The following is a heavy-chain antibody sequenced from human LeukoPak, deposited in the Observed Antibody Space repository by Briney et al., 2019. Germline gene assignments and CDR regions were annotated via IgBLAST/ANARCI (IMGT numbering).Heavy chain of an antibody. CDR1: GVSISSSCYY. V-gene: IGHV4-39*01. D-gene: IGHD5-24*01. Sequence: SETLSLTCTVSGVSISSSCYYWGWIRQPPGKGLEWIGSIYYSGSTYYNPSLKSRVTISVDTSKNQFSLKLSSVTAADTAVYYCARRYTSTHCPWLQLGGYFDYWGQGTLVTVSS. CDR2: IYYSGST. J-gene: IGHJ4*02. CDR3: ARRYTSTHCPWLQLGGYFDY.